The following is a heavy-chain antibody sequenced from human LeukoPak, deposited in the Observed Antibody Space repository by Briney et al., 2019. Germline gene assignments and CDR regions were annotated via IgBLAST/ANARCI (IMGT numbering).Heavy chain of an antibody. Sequence: ASVKVSCKASGYTVTGYYMHWVRQAPGQGLEWRGWINPNSGGTNYAQKCQGRVTMTRDTSISTASMELSRLRSADTAVHYCARDWARQRYAWGPTIGYWGQGTLVTVSS. CDR1: GYTVTGYY. J-gene: IGHJ4*02. CDR3: ARDWARQRYAWGPTIGY. D-gene: IGHD3-16*01. V-gene: IGHV1-2*02. CDR2: INPNSGGT.